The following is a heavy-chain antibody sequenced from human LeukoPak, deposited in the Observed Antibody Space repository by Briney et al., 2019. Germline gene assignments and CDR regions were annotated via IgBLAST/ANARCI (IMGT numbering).Heavy chain of an antibody. J-gene: IGHJ4*02. D-gene: IGHD3-3*01. CDR2: ISWNSGSI. CDR1: GFTFDDYA. V-gene: IGHV3-9*01. CDR3: AKGDFWSAPPYAL. Sequence: PGRSLRLFCAASGFTFDDYAMHWVRQAPGKGLEWVSGISWNSGSIGYADSVKGRFTISRDNAKNSLYLQMNSLRAEDTALYYCAKGDFWSAPPYALGGQATLVTVSS.